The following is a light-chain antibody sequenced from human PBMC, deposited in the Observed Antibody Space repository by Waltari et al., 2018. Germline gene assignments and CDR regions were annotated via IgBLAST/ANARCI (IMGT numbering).Light chain of an antibody. V-gene: IGLV1-40*01. CDR3: QSYDSSLSAVV. CDR2: GNS. J-gene: IGLJ2*01. Sequence: QSVLTQPPSASGAPGQRVTISCTGSSSNIGAGYDVHWYQQLPGTAPKLLIYGNSNRPSGVPDRFAGSKSGTSASLAITGLQAEDEADYYCQSYDSSLSAVVFGGGTNLTVL. CDR1: SSNIGAGYD.